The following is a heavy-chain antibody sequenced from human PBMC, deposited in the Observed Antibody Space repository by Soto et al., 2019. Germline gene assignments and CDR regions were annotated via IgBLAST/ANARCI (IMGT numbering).Heavy chain of an antibody. V-gene: IGHV4-59*01. D-gene: IGHD1-1*01. J-gene: IGHJ4*02. CDR2: ISYSGST. CDR3: ARSRHGAVTNPYYFDY. Sequence: PSETLSLTCAVSGDSITSYFWSWVRQSPGKGLEWIGHISYSGSTNYNPSLESRVTISVDTSKNQFFLKLSSVTAADTAVYYCARSRHGAVTNPYYFDYWGQGTLVTVSS. CDR1: GDSITSYF.